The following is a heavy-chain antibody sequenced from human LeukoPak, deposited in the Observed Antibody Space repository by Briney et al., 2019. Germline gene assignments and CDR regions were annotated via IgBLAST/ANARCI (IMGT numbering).Heavy chain of an antibody. V-gene: IGHV4-34*01. D-gene: IGHD2-2*01. CDR3: ARGRSRMYRAYHLLSPFDY. Sequence: SETVSLTCAVYGGSFSVYYWSWISHPPGKGMEWIGEMNHSGSTKYNPSLNSRITISVDTSKNQYSLKLCSVTAADTAVYYCARGRSRMYRAYHLLSPFDYWGQGTLVTVSS. J-gene: IGHJ4*02. CDR2: MNHSGST. CDR1: GGSFSVYY.